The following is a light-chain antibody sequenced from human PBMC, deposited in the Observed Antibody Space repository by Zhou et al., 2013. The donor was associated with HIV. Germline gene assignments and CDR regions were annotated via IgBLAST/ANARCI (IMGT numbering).Light chain of an antibody. J-gene: IGKJ5*01. CDR1: QSISTN. V-gene: IGKV3-20*01. Sequence: EIVLTQSPATLSVSPGERATLSCRASQSISTNLAWYQQKPGQAPRLLIYDISSRATGIPDRFSGSGSGTDFTLTISRLEPEDFAVYYCQQYGSSPITFGQGTRL. CDR3: QQYGSSPIT. CDR2: DIS.